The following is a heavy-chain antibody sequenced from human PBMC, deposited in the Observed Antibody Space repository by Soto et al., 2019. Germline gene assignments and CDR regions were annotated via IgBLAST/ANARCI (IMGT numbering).Heavy chain of an antibody. Sequence: ASVKVSCKASGYTFTSYAMHWVRQAPGQRLEWIGWINAGNGNTKYSQKFQGRVTITRDTSASTAYMELSSLRSEDTAVYYCARDTPGQPIDYWGQGTLVTVSS. J-gene: IGHJ4*02. CDR2: INAGNGNT. D-gene: IGHD5-18*01. CDR1: GYTFTSYA. CDR3: ARDTPGQPIDY. V-gene: IGHV1-3*01.